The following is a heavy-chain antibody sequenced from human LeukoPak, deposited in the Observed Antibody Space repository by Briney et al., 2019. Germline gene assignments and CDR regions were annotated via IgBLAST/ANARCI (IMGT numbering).Heavy chain of an antibody. CDR1: GFTFSRYS. D-gene: IGHD2-21*01. CDR2: ISSSSSYI. Sequence: GGSLRLSCAASGFTFSRYSMKWVGQAPGKGLEWVSSISSSSSYIYYADSVKGRFTISRDNAKNSLYLQMNSLRAEDTAVYYCARGLLAYCGGDCLIFDYWGQGTLVTVSS. V-gene: IGHV3-21*01. CDR3: ARGLLAYCGGDCLIFDY. J-gene: IGHJ4*02.